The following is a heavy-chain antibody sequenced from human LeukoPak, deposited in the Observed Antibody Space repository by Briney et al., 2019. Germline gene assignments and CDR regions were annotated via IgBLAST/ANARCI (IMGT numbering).Heavy chain of an antibody. V-gene: IGHV1-24*01. D-gene: IGHD6-13*01. CDR1: GYTLTELS. CDR2: FDPEDGET. Sequence: ASVKVSCKVSGYTLTELSMHWVRQAPGKGLEWMGGFDPEDGETIYAQKFQGRVTMTEDTSTDTAYMELSSLRSEDTAVYYCATDLLRSSSWYYFDYWSQGTLVTVSS. J-gene: IGHJ4*02. CDR3: ATDLLRSSSWYYFDY.